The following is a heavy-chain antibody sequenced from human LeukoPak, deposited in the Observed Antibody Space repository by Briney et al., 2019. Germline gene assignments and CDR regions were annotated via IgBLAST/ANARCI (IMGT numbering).Heavy chain of an antibody. D-gene: IGHD6-13*01. Sequence: GGSLRLSCASSGFTFSSYAMSWVRQAPGKGLEWVSAISGSGGSTYYADSVKGRFTISRDNSKNTLYLQVNSLRAEDTAVYYCAKDADSSSWYRPDYYYYYGMDVWGQGTTVTVSS. V-gene: IGHV3-23*01. CDR1: GFTFSSYA. J-gene: IGHJ6*02. CDR3: AKDADSSSWYRPDYYYYYGMDV. CDR2: ISGSGGST.